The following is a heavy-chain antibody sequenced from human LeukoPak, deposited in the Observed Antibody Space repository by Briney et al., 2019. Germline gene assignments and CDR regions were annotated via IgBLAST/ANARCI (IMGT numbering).Heavy chain of an antibody. J-gene: IGHJ4*02. Sequence: SETLSLPCAVSGYSISSGYYWGWIRQPPGKGLEWIGTTYHSGSTYYNPSLKSRVTISVDTSKNQFSLKLSSVTAADTAVYYCARGGYSFVRYHFDYWGQGTLVTVSA. CDR1: GYSISSGYY. V-gene: IGHV4-38-2*01. D-gene: IGHD5-18*01. CDR3: ARGGYSFVRYHFDY. CDR2: TYHSGST.